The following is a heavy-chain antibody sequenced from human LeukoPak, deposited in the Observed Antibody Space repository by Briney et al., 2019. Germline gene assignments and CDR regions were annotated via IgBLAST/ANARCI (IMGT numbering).Heavy chain of an antibody. J-gene: IGHJ5*02. V-gene: IGHV4-31*03. CDR1: GGSISSGGYY. Sequence: SETLSLTCTVSGGSISSGGYYWSWIRQHPGKGLEWIGYIYYSGSTHYNPSLKSRVTISVDTSKNQFSLKLSSVTAADTAVYYCARVKDIVVVPAATASVWFDPWGQGTLVTVSS. CDR3: ARVKDIVVVPAATASVWFDP. CDR2: IYYSGST. D-gene: IGHD2-2*01.